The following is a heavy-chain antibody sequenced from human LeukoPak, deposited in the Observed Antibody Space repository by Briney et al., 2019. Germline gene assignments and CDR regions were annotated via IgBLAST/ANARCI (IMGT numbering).Heavy chain of an antibody. CDR2: IYTSGST. V-gene: IGHV4-4*07. CDR3: ARDGFRYYYDSSGYYSPTYYFDY. D-gene: IGHD3-22*01. Sequence: SETLSLTCTVSGGSISSYYWSWIRQPAGKGLEWVWRIYTSGSTKYNPSPKSRVTMSVDTSNNKCCLKLTSVTAADTAVYYCARDGFRYYYDSSGYYSPTYYFDYWGQGTLVTVSS. CDR1: GGSISSYY. J-gene: IGHJ4*02.